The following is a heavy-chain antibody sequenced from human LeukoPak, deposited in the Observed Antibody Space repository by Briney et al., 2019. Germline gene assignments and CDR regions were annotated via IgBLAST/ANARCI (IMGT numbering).Heavy chain of an antibody. Sequence: GGSLRLSCAASGFTFSSYGMHWVRQAPGKGLEWVSVIFSDGNTNYADSVKGRFTISRDNFKNTVDLQMNSLRVEDTAVYYCARASTASWYGDYWGQGTLVTVSS. CDR3: ARASTASWYGDY. V-gene: IGHV3-66*01. J-gene: IGHJ4*02. CDR2: IFSDGNT. CDR1: GFTFSSYG. D-gene: IGHD6-13*01.